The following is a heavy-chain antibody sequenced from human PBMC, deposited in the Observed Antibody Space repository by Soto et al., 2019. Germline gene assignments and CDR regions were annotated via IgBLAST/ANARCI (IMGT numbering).Heavy chain of an antibody. D-gene: IGHD5-12*01. V-gene: IGHV1-69*13. CDR3: ARVLGDGYLFDY. Sequence: SVKVSCKASGGTFSSYAISWVRQAPGQGLEWMGGIIPIFGTANYAQKFQGRVTITADESTSTAYMELSSLRSEDTAVYYCARVLGDGYLFDYWGQGTLVTVSS. J-gene: IGHJ4*02. CDR2: IIPIFGTA. CDR1: GGTFSSYA.